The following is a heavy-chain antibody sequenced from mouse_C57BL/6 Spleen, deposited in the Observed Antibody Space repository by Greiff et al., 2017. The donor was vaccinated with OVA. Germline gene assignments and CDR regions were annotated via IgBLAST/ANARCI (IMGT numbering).Heavy chain of an antibody. D-gene: IGHD4-1*01. J-gene: IGHJ3*01. V-gene: IGHV1-82*01. Sequence: QVQLQQSGPELVKPGASVKISCKASGYAFSSSWMNWVKQRPGKGLEWIGRIYPGDGDTTYNGKFKGKATLTADKSSSTAYMQLSSLTSEDSAVYFCASRTGSFAYWGQGTLVTVSA. CDR1: GYAFSSSW. CDR3: ASRTGSFAY. CDR2: IYPGDGDT.